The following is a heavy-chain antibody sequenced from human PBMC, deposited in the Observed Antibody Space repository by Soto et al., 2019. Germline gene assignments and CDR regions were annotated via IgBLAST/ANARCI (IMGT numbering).Heavy chain of an antibody. Sequence: EVQLVQSGGGLVKPGGSLRLHCAASGFTFSSYTMNWVRQAPGKGLEWVSSISSSDIYYTDSVKGRFTNSRDNAKNSLYLQMNSLRGEDTAVYYCAREVESYCPYYYPMDVWGQGTTVTVSS. J-gene: IGHJ6*02. CDR2: ISSSDI. V-gene: IGHV3-21*01. CDR1: GFTFSSYT. CDR3: AREVESYCPYYYPMDV. D-gene: IGHD3-10*01.